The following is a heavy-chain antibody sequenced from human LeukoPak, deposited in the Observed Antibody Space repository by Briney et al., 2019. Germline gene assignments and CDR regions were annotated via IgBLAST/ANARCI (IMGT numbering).Heavy chain of an antibody. D-gene: IGHD3-22*01. Sequence: ASVKVSCKASGYTFTSYGISWVRQAPGQGLEWMGWISAYNGNTNYAQKFQGRVTITADKSTSTAYMELSSLRSEDTAVYYCARDPPDGKSDYYDSSGSYFDYWGQGTLVTVSS. V-gene: IGHV1-18*01. CDR3: ARDPPDGKSDYYDSSGSYFDY. J-gene: IGHJ4*02. CDR2: ISAYNGNT. CDR1: GYTFTSYG.